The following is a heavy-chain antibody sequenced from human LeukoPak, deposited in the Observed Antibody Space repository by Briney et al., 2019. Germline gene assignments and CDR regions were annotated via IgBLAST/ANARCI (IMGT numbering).Heavy chain of an antibody. Sequence: GGSLRLSCAASGFLFSRYWMSWVRQAPGKGLEWVANIKEDGSEKYYVESMKGRFTVSRDNVKNSLYLQINSLRAEDTAVYYCARDSFETEIDYWGQGTLVTVSS. V-gene: IGHV3-7*01. J-gene: IGHJ4*02. CDR3: ARDSFETEIDY. CDR2: IKEDGSEK. D-gene: IGHD1-14*01. CDR1: GFLFSRYW.